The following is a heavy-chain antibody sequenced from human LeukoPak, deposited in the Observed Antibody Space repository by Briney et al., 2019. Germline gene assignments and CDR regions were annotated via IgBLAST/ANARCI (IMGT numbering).Heavy chain of an antibody. CDR1: GYNFTSYW. Sequence: GESLQISCQGSGYNFTSYWIGWGRQLPGKGLEWMGIIYPGDSDTRYSPSFQGQVTISADKSISTAYLQWSSLKASDTAMYYCARRGAAAGRVFDYWGQGTLVTVSS. V-gene: IGHV5-51*01. CDR3: ARRGAAAGRVFDY. CDR2: IYPGDSDT. J-gene: IGHJ4*02. D-gene: IGHD6-13*01.